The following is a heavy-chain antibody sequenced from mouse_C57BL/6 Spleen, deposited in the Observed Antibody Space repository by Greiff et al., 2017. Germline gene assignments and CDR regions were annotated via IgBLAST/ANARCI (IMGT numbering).Heavy chain of an antibody. Sequence: QVQLQQPGAELVKPGASVKLSCKASGYTFTSYWMQWVKQRPGQGLEWIGEIDPSDSYPNYNQKLKGKATLTVDTSSSPAYIQLSSLTSEDTAFDYCARRTVVDWYFDVWGTGTTVTVSS. CDR3: ARRTVVDWYFDV. D-gene: IGHD1-1*01. J-gene: IGHJ1*03. CDR1: GYTFTSYW. V-gene: IGHV1-50*01. CDR2: IDPSDSYP.